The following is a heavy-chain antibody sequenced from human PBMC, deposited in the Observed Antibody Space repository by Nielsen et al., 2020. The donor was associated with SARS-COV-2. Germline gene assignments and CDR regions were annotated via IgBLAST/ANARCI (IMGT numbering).Heavy chain of an antibody. V-gene: IGHV3-9*01. CDR2: ISWNSGSI. CDR1: GFTFDDYA. CDR3: AKGGAAAGNYYYYGMDV. D-gene: IGHD6-13*01. J-gene: IGHJ6*02. Sequence: GGSLRLSCAASGFTFDDYAMHWVRQAPGKGREWVSGISWNSGSIGYADSVKGRFTISRDNAKNSLYLQMNSLRAEDTALYYCAKGGAAAGNYYYYGMDVWGQGTTVTVSS.